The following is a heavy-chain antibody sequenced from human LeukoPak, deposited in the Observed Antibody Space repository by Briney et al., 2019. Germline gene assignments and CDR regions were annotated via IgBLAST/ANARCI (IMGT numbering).Heavy chain of an antibody. V-gene: IGHV3-48*03. D-gene: IGHD6-19*01. CDR1: GFTFSDYE. Sequence: GGSLRLSCVGSGFTFSDYEMNWVRQGPGKGLEWVSYISGSGTTIYYADSVKGRFTISRDNAENSLYLQMNSLRAEDTAVYYCARERGSVAGTLDTDYWGQGTLVTVSS. J-gene: IGHJ4*02. CDR3: ARERGSVAGTLDTDY. CDR2: ISGSGTTI.